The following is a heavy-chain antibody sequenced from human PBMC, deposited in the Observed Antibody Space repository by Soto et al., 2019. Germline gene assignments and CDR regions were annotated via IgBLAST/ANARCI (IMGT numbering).Heavy chain of an antibody. D-gene: IGHD6-19*01. CDR1: GGSISSYY. CDR3: ARAGRRYSSGWYEDY. Sequence: QVQLQETGPGLVKPSETLSLTCTVSGGSISSYYWSWIRQPPGKGLEWIGYIYYSGSTNYNPSLTGRVTISVDTSKNQSCPKRSSVTAADTAVYYCARAGRRYSSGWYEDYWGQGTLVTVSS. V-gene: IGHV4-59*01. CDR2: IYYSGST. J-gene: IGHJ4*02.